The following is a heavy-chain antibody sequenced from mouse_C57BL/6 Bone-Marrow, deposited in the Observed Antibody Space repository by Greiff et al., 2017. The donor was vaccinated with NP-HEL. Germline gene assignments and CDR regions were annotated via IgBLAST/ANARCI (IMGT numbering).Heavy chain of an antibody. J-gene: IGHJ2*01. V-gene: IGHV1-18*01. CDR1: GYTFTDYN. CDR2: INPNNGGT. Sequence: VQLQQSGPELVKPGASVKIPCKASGYTFTDYNMDWVKQSHGKSLEWIGDINPNNGGTIYNQKFKGKATLTVDKSSSTAYMELRSLTSEDTAVYYCARQDPLTWYYFDDWGQGTTLTVSS. CDR3: ARQDPLTWYYFDD. D-gene: IGHD4-1*01.